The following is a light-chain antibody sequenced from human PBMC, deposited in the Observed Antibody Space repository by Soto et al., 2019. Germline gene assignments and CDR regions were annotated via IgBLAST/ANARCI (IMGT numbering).Light chain of an antibody. CDR2: WAS. CDR1: QSVLYSSNNKNY. J-gene: IGKJ1*01. CDR3: QQYYSTPPT. Sequence: DIVMTQSPDSLAVSLGERATINCKSSQSVLYSSNNKNYLAWYQQKPGQPPKLLIYWASTRESGVPDRFSGSGSGTDFTLTIRSLQAEDVAVYYCQQYYSTPPTFGPGTKVEIK. V-gene: IGKV4-1*01.